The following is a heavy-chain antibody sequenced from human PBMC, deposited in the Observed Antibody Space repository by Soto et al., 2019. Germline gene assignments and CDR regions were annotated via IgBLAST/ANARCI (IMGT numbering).Heavy chain of an antibody. D-gene: IGHD3-9*01. CDR2: INAGNGNT. CDR3: ARVVLRYFDWSLDY. Sequence: GASVKVSCKASGYTFTSYAMHWVRQAPGQRLEWMGWINAGNGNTKYSQKFQGRVTITRDASASTAYMELSSLRSEDTAVYYCARVVLRYFDWSLDYWGQGTLVTVSS. V-gene: IGHV1-3*01. J-gene: IGHJ4*02. CDR1: GYTFTSYA.